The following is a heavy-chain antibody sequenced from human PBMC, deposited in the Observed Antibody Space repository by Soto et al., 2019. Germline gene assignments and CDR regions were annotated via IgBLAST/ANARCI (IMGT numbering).Heavy chain of an antibody. CDR3: ARDILWFGYRKYWEHY. CDR1: GFTFSSYS. CDR2: ISSSSSYI. V-gene: IGHV3-21*01. Sequence: EVQLVESGGGLVKPGGSLRLSCAASGFTFSSYSMNWVRQAPGKGLEWGSSISSSSSYIYYAHSVKGRFTISRDNAKNSLYLQMNTLRAEDTAVYYCARDILWFGYRKYWEHYWGQGTLVTVSS. J-gene: IGHJ4*02. D-gene: IGHD3-10*01.